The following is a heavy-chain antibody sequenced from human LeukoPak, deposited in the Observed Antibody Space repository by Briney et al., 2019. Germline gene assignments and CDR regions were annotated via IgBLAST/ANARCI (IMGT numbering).Heavy chain of an antibody. CDR1: GGSISSYY. CDR2: IYYSGST. Sequence: PSETLSLTCTVSGGSISSYYWSWIRQPPGKGLEWIGYIYYSGSTNYNPSLKSRVTISVDTSKNQFSLKLSSVTAADTAVYYCAWQGPMDVWGQGTTVTVSS. CDR3: AWQGPMDV. V-gene: IGHV4-59*01. J-gene: IGHJ6*02.